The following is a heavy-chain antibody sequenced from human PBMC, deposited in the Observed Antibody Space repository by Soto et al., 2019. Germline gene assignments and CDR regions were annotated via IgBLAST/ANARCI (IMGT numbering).Heavy chain of an antibody. V-gene: IGHV3-9*01. CDR2: ISWNSGST. D-gene: IGHD6-19*01. CDR3: EKGHSNGLNVCGWLAT. J-gene: IGHJ4*02. Sequence: EVQLVESGGGLVQPGRSLSLSCAASGFVFDDYAMHWVRQAPGKGLEWVASISWNSGSTGYADSVKGRFTISRDNGKNSLHLQLNSLRAEDTAWYYCEKGHSNGLNVCGWLATGGQGTLVTVSS. CDR1: GFVFDDYA.